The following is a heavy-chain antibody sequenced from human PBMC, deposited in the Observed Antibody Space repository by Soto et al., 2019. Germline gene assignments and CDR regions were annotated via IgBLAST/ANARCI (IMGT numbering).Heavy chain of an antibody. CDR1: GYSISSGYY. Sequence: SETLSLTCAASGYSISSGYYWGWIRQPPGKGLEWIGYLYHSGISDYNPSLKSRVTISVDTSKNQFSLKVRSVTAADTAVYYCARYSSSYFDYWGQGSLVTVSS. CDR2: LYHSGIS. CDR3: ARYSSSYFDY. J-gene: IGHJ4*02. V-gene: IGHV4-38-2*01. D-gene: IGHD6-6*01.